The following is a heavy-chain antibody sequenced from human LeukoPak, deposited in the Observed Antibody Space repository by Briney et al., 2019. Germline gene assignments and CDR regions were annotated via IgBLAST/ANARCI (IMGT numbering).Heavy chain of an antibody. Sequence: GGSLRLSCAASGFTFSNAWMNWVRQAPGKGLEWVSAISGSGGSTYYADSVKGRFTISRDNSKNTLYLQMDSLRAEDTAVYYCTTETSGYYQFDYWGQGTLVTVSS. CDR2: ISGSGGST. V-gene: IGHV3-23*01. J-gene: IGHJ4*02. D-gene: IGHD3-22*01. CDR1: GFTFSNAW. CDR3: TTETSGYYQFDY.